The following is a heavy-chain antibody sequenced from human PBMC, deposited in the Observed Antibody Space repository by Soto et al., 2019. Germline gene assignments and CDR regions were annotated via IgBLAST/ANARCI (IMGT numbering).Heavy chain of an antibody. CDR3: ARDQSWGRFLFYYMDV. V-gene: IGHV3-48*02. CDR2: ISSSSAAI. CDR1: GFTLTNYA. J-gene: IGHJ6*03. Sequence: EVQLVESGGGLVQPGGSLRLSCTASGFTLTNYAMNWVRQAPGQGLEWVSYISSSSAAIFYADSVKGRFTISRDNAKNSLYLQMNSLRDEDTAVYYCARDQSWGRFLFYYMDVWGRGTTVTVSS. D-gene: IGHD7-27*01.